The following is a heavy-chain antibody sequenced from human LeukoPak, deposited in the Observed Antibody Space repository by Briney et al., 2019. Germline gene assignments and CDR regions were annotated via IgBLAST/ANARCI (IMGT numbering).Heavy chain of an antibody. CDR2: ISGSGGST. D-gene: IGHD3-10*01. J-gene: IGHJ4*02. V-gene: IGHV3-23*01. Sequence: GGSLRLSCAASGFTFSRNGMTWVRQSPGKGLEWVSAISGSGGSTYYADSVKGRFTISRDNSKNTLYLQMNSLRAEDTAVYYCAKDRRAGSYDYWGQGTLVTVSS. CDR1: GFTFSRNG. CDR3: AKDRRAGSYDY.